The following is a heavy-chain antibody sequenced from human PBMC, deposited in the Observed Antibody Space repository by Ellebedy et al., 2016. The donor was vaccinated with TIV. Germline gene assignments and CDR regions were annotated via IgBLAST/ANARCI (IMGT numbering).Heavy chain of an antibody. CDR1: GFTFSSYS. Sequence: GESLKISXAASGFTFSSYSMNWVRQAPGKGLEWVSYISSSSSTIYYADSVKGRFTISRDNAKNSLYLQMNSLRAEDTAVYYCARDPYNWNWGQGTLVTVSS. V-gene: IGHV3-48*04. CDR3: ARDPYNWN. J-gene: IGHJ4*02. D-gene: IGHD1-20*01. CDR2: ISSSSSTI.